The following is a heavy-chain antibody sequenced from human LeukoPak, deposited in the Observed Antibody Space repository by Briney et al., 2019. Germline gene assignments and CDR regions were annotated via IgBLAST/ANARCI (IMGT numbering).Heavy chain of an antibody. CDR3: ARVNPRSSGWELED. V-gene: IGHV4-4*07. Sequence: SETLSLTCTVSGGSISSYYWSWIRQPAGKGLEWIGRIYTSGSTNYNPSLKSRVTMTVDTSKNQFSLKLSSVTAADTAVYYCARVNPRSSGWELEDWGQGTLVTVSS. J-gene: IGHJ4*02. CDR1: GGSISSYY. CDR2: IYTSGST. D-gene: IGHD1-26*01.